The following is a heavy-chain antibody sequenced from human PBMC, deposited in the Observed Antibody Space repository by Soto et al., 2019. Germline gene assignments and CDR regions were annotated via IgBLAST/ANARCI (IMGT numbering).Heavy chain of an antibody. Sequence: PGGSRRLSCAASGFTFSSYGMHWVRQAPGKGLEWVAVIWYDGSNKYYADSVKGRFTISRDNSKNTLYLQMNSLRAEDTAVYYCARDSRYYDFWSGYYDNWFDPWGQGTLVTVS. CDR3: ARDSRYYDFWSGYYDNWFDP. V-gene: IGHV3-33*01. CDR1: GFTFSSYG. CDR2: IWYDGSNK. D-gene: IGHD3-3*01. J-gene: IGHJ5*02.